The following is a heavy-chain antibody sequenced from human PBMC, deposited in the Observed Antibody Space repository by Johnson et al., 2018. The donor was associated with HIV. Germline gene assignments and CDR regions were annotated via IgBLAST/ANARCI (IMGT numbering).Heavy chain of an antibody. Sequence: QEQLVESGGGLAQPGGSLRLSCAASGITVSSNYMSWIRQAPGKGLEWVSCISRSGSTIYYADSVKGRFTISRDNAKNSLYLQMNSLRAEDTAVYYCAREATVVMLGYAFDIWGQGTMVTVSS. D-gene: IGHD4-23*01. CDR2: ISRSGSTI. J-gene: IGHJ3*02. CDR1: GITVSSNY. CDR3: AREATVVMLGYAFDI. V-gene: IGHV3-11*04.